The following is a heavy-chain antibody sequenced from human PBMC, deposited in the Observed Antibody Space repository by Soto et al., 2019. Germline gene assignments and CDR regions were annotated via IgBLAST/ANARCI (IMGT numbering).Heavy chain of an antibody. CDR3: ARGVNYVWGSYRYNWFDP. Sequence: QVQLQQWGAGLLKPSETLSLTCAVYGGSFSGYYWSWIRQPPGKGLEWIGEINHSGSTNYNPSLKSRVTISVDTSKNQFSLKLSSVTAADTAVYYCARGVNYVWGSYRYNWFDPWGQGTLVTVSS. D-gene: IGHD3-16*02. CDR2: INHSGST. J-gene: IGHJ5*02. CDR1: GGSFSGYY. V-gene: IGHV4-34*01.